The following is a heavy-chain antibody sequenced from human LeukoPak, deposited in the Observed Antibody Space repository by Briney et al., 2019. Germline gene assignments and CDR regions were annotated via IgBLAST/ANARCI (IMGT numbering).Heavy chain of an antibody. D-gene: IGHD3-10*01. CDR3: ARDRAWGFVWFGEFNFDF. V-gene: IGHV3-30*03. CDR2: ITYDGSAT. J-gene: IGHJ4*02. CDR1: GFTFDNYG. Sequence: GGSLRLACAASGFTFDNYGMHWVGQAPGKGLQRLAGITYDGSATYYTDSVKGRFTISRDNSGNTVSLQMKSLRRGDAALYFCARDRAWGFVWFGEFNFDFWGQGALVTVSS.